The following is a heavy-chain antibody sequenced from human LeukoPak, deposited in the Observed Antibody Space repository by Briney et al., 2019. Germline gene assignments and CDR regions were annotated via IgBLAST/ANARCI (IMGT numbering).Heavy chain of an antibody. CDR1: GFTFSNYW. J-gene: IGHJ1*01. V-gene: IGHV3-7*01. CDR3: ASWYSNSWFEYIQQ. CDR2: IKQDGSEK. D-gene: IGHD6-13*01. Sequence: PGGSLRLSCAASGFTFSNYWMSWVRQAPGKGLEWVANIKQDGSEKYYVDSVKGRFTTSRDNAKNSLYLQMNSLRAEDTAVYYCASWYSNSWFEYIQQWGQGTLVTVSS.